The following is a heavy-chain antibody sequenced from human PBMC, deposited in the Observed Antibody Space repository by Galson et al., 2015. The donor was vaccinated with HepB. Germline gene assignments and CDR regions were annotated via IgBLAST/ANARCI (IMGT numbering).Heavy chain of an antibody. CDR2: IKSRTDGGTT. CDR1: GFTFSNDW. D-gene: IGHD3-22*01. Sequence: SLRLSCAASGFTFSNDWMNWVRQAPGKGLEWVGRIKSRTDGGTTDYAAPVKGRFTISRDDSKNTLDLKMNSLKTEDTAVYYCTTEGRGDGYYWEGYYYYGMDVWGQGTTVTVSS. J-gene: IGHJ6*02. V-gene: IGHV3-15*07. CDR3: TTEGRGDGYYWEGYYYYGMDV.